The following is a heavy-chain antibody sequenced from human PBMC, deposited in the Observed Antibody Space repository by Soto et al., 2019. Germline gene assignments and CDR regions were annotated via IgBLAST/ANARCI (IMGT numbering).Heavy chain of an antibody. CDR2: IIPIFGTA. D-gene: IGHD3-9*01. CDR3: ARGSVLRYFDWLTNYYYYGMDV. CDR1: GGTFSSYA. J-gene: IGHJ6*02. Sequence: QVQLVQSGAEVKKPGSSVKVSCKASGGTFSSYAISWVRQAPGQGLEWMGGIIPIFGTANYAQKFQGRVTMTRNTSISTAYMELSSLRSEDTAVYYCARGSVLRYFDWLTNYYYYGMDVWGQGTTVTVSS. V-gene: IGHV1-69*06.